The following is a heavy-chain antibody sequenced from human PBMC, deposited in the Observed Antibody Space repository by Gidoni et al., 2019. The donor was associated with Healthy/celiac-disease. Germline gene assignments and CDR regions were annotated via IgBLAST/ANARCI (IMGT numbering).Heavy chain of an antibody. CDR2: ISGSGGST. CDR3: ASHSSGYYTRFDY. D-gene: IGHD3-22*01. V-gene: IGHV3-23*01. CDR1: GFTFSSYA. J-gene: IGHJ4*02. Sequence: EVQLLESGGGLVQPGGSLRLSCAASGFTFSSYAMRWVRQAPGKGLEWVSAISGSGGSTYYADSVKGRFTISRDNSKNTLYLQMNSLRAEDTAVYYCASHSSGYYTRFDYWGQGTLVTVSS.